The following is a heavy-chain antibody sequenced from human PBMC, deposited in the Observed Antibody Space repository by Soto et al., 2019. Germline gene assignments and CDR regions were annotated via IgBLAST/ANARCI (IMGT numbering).Heavy chain of an antibody. CDR3: ARANPFSSSYYYFDY. V-gene: IGHV3-48*01. Sequence: GESLKISCAASGFTFSTYSMNWVRQTPGKGLEWVSYISSRSGPIYYADSVKGRFTISRDNAKNSLYLQMNSLRAEDTAVYYCARANPFSSSYYYFDYWGQGTLVTVSS. CDR2: ISSRSGPI. J-gene: IGHJ4*02. CDR1: GFTFSTYS. D-gene: IGHD6-13*01.